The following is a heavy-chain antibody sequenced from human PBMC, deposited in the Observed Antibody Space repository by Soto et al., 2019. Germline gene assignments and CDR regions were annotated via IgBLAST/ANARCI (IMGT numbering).Heavy chain of an antibody. J-gene: IGHJ4*02. Sequence: QVQLQESGPGLVKPSGTLSLTCAVSGGSISSSNWWSWVRQPPGKGLEWIGEIYHSGSTNYNPSLKSRVTIAVDKSKNQFSLKLSSVTAADTAVYYCARARPYDSSGFNFDYWGQGTLVTVSS. CDR2: IYHSGST. D-gene: IGHD3-22*01. V-gene: IGHV4-4*02. CDR3: ARARPYDSSGFNFDY. CDR1: GGSISSSNW.